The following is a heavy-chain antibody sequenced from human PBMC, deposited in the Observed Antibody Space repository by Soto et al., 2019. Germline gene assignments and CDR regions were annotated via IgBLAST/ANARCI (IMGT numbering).Heavy chain of an antibody. CDR2: ISGSGNTK. CDR3: ARDRGRSWYVDF. J-gene: IGHJ4*02. V-gene: IGHV3-23*01. Sequence: EVQLLESGGGLVQPGGSLRLSCAASGFTFSSYSMTWVRQAPGKGLEWVSSISGSGNTKYYADSVKGRFTIYRDSYKNTLYMQRNSLRPEDTAVYYCARDRGRSWYVDFWGQGTLVTVSS. D-gene: IGHD6-13*01. CDR1: GFTFSSYS.